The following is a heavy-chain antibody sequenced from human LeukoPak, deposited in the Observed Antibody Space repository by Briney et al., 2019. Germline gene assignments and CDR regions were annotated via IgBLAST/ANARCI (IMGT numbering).Heavy chain of an antibody. CDR3: AKGGKYDILTGFPRSRLLGDY. V-gene: IGHV3-30*02. D-gene: IGHD3-9*01. CDR2: LRFDGRNK. Sequence: GGSLRLSYAASGFTFSNYGMHWVRQAPGKGLEWVAFLRFDGRNKYYADSVKRRFTISRDNSKNTVYLQMNSLRIEATAVYYCAKGGKYDILTGFPRSRLLGDYWGQGTLVTVSS. J-gene: IGHJ4*02. CDR1: GFTFSNYG.